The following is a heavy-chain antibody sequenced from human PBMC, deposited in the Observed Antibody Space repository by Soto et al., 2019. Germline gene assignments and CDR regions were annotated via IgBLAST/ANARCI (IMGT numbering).Heavy chain of an antibody. CDR3: TTDYFYDSSGDY. J-gene: IGHJ4*02. CDR2: IKSKTDGGTT. V-gene: IGHV3-15*07. CDR1: GFTFSNAW. D-gene: IGHD3-22*01. Sequence: EVQLVESGGGLVKPGGSLRLSCAASGFTFSNAWMNWVRQAPGMGLEWVGRIKSKTDGGTTDYAAPVKGRFTISRDDSKNTLYQHMNSLKTEDTSVYYCTTDYFYDSSGDYWCQATLVTVSS.